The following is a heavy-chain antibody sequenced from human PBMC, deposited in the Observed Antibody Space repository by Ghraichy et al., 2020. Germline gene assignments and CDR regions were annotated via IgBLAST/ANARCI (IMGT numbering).Heavy chain of an antibody. CDR1: GGSVSSGTNF. Sequence: SETLSLTCTVSGGSVSSGTNFWSWLRQPPGKGLEWIGYIYYTGITNYNPSLKSRVTISVDTSKNQFSLKVTSVTAADTAVYYCARGIQTDYYYYAMDVWGQGTTVTVSS. J-gene: IGHJ6*02. CDR3: ARGIQTDYYYYAMDV. D-gene: IGHD5-18*01. CDR2: IYYTGIT. V-gene: IGHV4-61*01.